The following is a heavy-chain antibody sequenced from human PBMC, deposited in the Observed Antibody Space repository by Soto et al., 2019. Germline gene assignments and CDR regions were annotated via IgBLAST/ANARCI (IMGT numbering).Heavy chain of an antibody. CDR1: GFSLSTSGMR. V-gene: IGHV2-70*04. D-gene: IGHD2-2*01. J-gene: IGHJ4*02. Sequence: SGPTLVNPTQTLTLTCTFSGFSLSTSGMRVSWIRQPPGKALEWLARTDWDDDKFYSTSLKTRLTISKDTSKNQVVLTMTNMDPVDTATYYCARMKSTHFDYWGQGTLVTVSS. CDR3: ARMKSTHFDY. CDR2: TDWDDDK.